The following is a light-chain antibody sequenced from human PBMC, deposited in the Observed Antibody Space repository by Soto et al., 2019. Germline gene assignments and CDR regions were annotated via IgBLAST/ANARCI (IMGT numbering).Light chain of an antibody. CDR2: AAS. V-gene: IGKV1-9*01. Sequence: DIQLTQSPSFLSASVGDRVTITCRASQGISSYLAWYQQKPGKAPKALIYAASTLQSGVPSRFGGSRSGTEFILTISSLQPEDFATYYCQQLDSYPLNFCGGTRVEIK. CDR3: QQLDSYPLN. J-gene: IGKJ4*01. CDR1: QGISSY.